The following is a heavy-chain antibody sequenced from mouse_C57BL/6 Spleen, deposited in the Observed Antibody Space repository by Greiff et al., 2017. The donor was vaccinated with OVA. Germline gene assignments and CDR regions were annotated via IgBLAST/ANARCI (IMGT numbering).Heavy chain of an antibody. CDR3: ARDGSHWYFDV. V-gene: IGHV1-18*01. Sequence: DVKLQESGPELVKPGASVKIPCKASGYTFTDYNMDWVKQSHGKSPEWIGDINPNNGGTIYNQKFKGKATLTVDKSSSTAYMELRSLTSEDTAVYYCARDGSHWYFDVWGTGTTVTVSS. J-gene: IGHJ1*03. CDR1: GYTFTDYN. D-gene: IGHD2-3*01. CDR2: INPNNGGT.